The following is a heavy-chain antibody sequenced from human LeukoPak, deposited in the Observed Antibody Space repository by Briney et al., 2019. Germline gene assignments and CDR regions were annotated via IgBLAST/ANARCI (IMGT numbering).Heavy chain of an antibody. Sequence: GGSLRLSCAASGFTFSSYAMHWVRQAPGKGLEYVSGISTNGGSTYYADSVKGRFTISRDNSKNTLFLQMGSLRAEDTAVYYCARRAGGYSHPYDYWGQGTLVTVSS. V-gene: IGHV3-64*02. CDR1: GFTFSSYA. J-gene: IGHJ4*02. CDR2: ISTNGGST. CDR3: ARRAGGYSHPYDY. D-gene: IGHD4-23*01.